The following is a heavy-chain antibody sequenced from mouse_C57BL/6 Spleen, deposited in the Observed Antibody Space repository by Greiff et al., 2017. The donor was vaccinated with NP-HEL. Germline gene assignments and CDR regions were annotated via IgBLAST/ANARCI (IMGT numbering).Heavy chain of an antibody. D-gene: IGHD2-4*01. CDR2: IYPGNSDT. CDR3: TREREIGDYDVYFDV. CDR1: GYTFTSYW. V-gene: IGHV1-5*01. Sequence: EVQLQQSGTVLARPGASVKMSCKTSGYTFTSYWMHWVKQRPGQGLEWIGAIYPGNSDTSYNQKFKGKAKLTAVTSASTAYMELSSLTNEDSAVYYCTREREIGDYDVYFDVWGTGTTVTVSS. J-gene: IGHJ1*03.